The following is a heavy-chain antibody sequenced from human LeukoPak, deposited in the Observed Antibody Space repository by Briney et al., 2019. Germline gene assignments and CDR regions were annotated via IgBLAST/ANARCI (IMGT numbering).Heavy chain of an antibody. Sequence: GGSLRFSCAASGFTFSSYEMNWVRQAPGKGLEWVSYISSSGSAIYYADSVKGRFTISRDNAKNSLYLQMNSLRAEDTAVYYCARGPRFSTVTPSYFDYWGQGTPVIVSS. V-gene: IGHV3-48*03. CDR2: ISSSGSAI. J-gene: IGHJ4*02. CDR3: ARGPRFSTVTPSYFDY. CDR1: GFTFSSYE. D-gene: IGHD4-17*01.